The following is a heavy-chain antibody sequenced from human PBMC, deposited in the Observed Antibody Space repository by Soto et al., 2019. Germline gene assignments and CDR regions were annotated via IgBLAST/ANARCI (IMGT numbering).Heavy chain of an antibody. D-gene: IGHD6-19*01. Sequence: PSETLSLTCNVSGASISSYFWTWIRQPAGKGLDWIGRISTSGTTNYNPSLKSRVTLSVDTSKNHFSLNLSSVTAADTAVYYCAREAGPDRWFDPWGQGTLATVSS. V-gene: IGHV4-4*07. CDR1: GASISSYF. J-gene: IGHJ5*02. CDR3: AREAGPDRWFDP. CDR2: ISTSGTT.